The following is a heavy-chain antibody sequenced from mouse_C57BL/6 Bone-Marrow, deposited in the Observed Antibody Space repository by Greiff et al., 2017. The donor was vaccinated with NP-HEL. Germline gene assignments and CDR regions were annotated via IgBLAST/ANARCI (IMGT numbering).Heavy chain of an antibody. CDR1: GYTFTSYW. CDR2: IDPSDSYT. CDR3: ACGLGYYGSSPFAY. J-gene: IGHJ3*01. D-gene: IGHD1-1*01. Sequence: VQLQQPGAELVRPGTSVKLSCKASGYTFTSYWMHWVKQRPGQGLEWIGVIDPSDSYTNYNQKFKGKATLTVDTSSSTAYMQLSSLTSEDSAVYYCACGLGYYGSSPFAYWGQGTLVTVSA. V-gene: IGHV1-59*01.